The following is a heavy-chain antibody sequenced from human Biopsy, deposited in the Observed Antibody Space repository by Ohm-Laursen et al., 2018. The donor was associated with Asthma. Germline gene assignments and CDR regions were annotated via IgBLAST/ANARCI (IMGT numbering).Heavy chain of an antibody. V-gene: IGHV1-18*01. Sequence: ASVRVSCNASGYTFSSFGISWVRQAPGQGLDWMGWISVYNGDTDYAQKLQGRVTMTTDTSTSTAYMELRSLRSDDTAVYYCARHRGYCTGGSCYPDFDYWGQGTLVTVSS. D-gene: IGHD2-15*01. CDR2: ISVYNGDT. J-gene: IGHJ4*02. CDR1: GYTFSSFG. CDR3: ARHRGYCTGGSCYPDFDY.